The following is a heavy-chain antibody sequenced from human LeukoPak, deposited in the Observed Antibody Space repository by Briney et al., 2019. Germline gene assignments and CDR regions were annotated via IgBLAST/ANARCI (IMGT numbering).Heavy chain of an antibody. CDR2: ISAYNGNT. Sequence: GASVEVSCKASGYTFTCYGISWVRQAPGQGLEWMGWISAYNGNTNYAQKLQGRVTMTTDTSTSTAYMELRSLRSDDTAVYYCARGGSYSSSWGLDYWGQGTLVTVSS. V-gene: IGHV1-18*01. CDR3: ARGGSYSSSWGLDY. CDR1: GYTFTCYG. D-gene: IGHD6-13*01. J-gene: IGHJ4*02.